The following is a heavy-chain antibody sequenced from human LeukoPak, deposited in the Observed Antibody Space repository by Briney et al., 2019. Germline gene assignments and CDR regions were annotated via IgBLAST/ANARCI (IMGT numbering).Heavy chain of an antibody. J-gene: IGHJ3*02. V-gene: IGHV4-59*01. CDR1: GGSISSYY. CDR2: IYYSGST. Sequence: PLETLSLTCTVSGGSISSYYWSWIRQPPGKGLEWIGNIYYSGSTNYNPSLKSRVTISVDTSKNQFSLKLSSVTAADTAVYYCARDMSYGDYPTGAFDIWGQGTMVTVSS. CDR3: ARDMSYGDYPTGAFDI. D-gene: IGHD4-17*01.